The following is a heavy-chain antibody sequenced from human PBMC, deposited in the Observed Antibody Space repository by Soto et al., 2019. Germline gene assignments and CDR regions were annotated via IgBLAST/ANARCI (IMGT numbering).Heavy chain of an antibody. J-gene: IGHJ4*02. CDR3: ARARNNYASGRVGSY. CDR2: ISAYNGNT. Sequence: ASVKVSCKAAGYTFTSYGISWVRQAPGQGLEWMGWISAYNGNTNYAQKLQGRVTMTTDTSTSTAYMELRSLRSDDTAVYYCARARNNYASGRVGSYWGQGTLLTVSS. V-gene: IGHV1-18*01. D-gene: IGHD3-10*01. CDR1: GYTFTSYG.